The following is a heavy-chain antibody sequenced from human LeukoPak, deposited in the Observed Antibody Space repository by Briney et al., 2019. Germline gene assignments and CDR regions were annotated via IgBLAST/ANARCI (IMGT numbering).Heavy chain of an antibody. CDR2: FSGSGGTT. J-gene: IGHJ4*02. CDR3: AKPNSGSYPTAYDC. D-gene: IGHD3-16*02. CDR1: GIAFNNFA. V-gene: IGHV3-23*01. Sequence: PGGSLRLSCTASGIAFNNFAMNWVRQTPGKGLEWVSAFSGSGGTTYYADSVKGRFTISRDNSRNTMILQMNSLRAEDTAVYYCAKPNSGSYPTAYDCWGQGTLVTVSS.